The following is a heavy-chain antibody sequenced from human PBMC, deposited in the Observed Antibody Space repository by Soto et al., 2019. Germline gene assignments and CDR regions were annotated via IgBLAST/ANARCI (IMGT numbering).Heavy chain of an antibody. V-gene: IGHV4-59*01. CDR2: VYYSGST. Sequence: SETLSLTCTVSGGSIFRSYWTWIRQGPGKGLEWIGNVYYSGSTNYNPSLSSRITISVDTSKNQFSLNLSYLTAADQAVYYCARVPAASRWFDPRGPGTLVTVSS. J-gene: IGHJ5*02. CDR1: GGSIFRSY. D-gene: IGHD2-15*01. CDR3: ARVPAASRWFDP.